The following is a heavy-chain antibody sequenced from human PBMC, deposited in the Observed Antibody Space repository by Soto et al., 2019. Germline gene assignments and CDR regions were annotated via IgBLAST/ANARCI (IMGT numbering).Heavy chain of an antibody. CDR1: GYSFTSYW. Sequence: GESLKISCKGSGYSFTSYWISWVRQMPGKGLEWMGRIDPSDSYTNYSPSFQGHVTISADKSISTAYLQWGSLKASDTAMYYCARHLNYYDSSGYPWGFDYWGQGTLVTVSS. V-gene: IGHV5-10-1*01. CDR2: IDPSDSYT. J-gene: IGHJ4*02. CDR3: ARHLNYYDSSGYPWGFDY. D-gene: IGHD3-22*01.